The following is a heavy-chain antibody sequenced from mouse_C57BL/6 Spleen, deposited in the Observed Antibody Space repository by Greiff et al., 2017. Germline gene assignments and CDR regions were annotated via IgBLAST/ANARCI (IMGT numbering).Heavy chain of an antibody. CDR1: GFTFSSYG. D-gene: IGHD2-4*01. Sequence: EVKLMESGGDLVKPGGSLKLSCAASGFTFSSYGMSWVRQTPDKRLEWVATISSGGSYSYYPDSVKGRFTISRENAKNNLYQQMSSLKAEDTAMDYCARLFPDDYLYFDYWGQGTTLTVSS. J-gene: IGHJ2*01. V-gene: IGHV5-6*01. CDR3: ARLFPDDYLYFDY. CDR2: ISSGGSYS.